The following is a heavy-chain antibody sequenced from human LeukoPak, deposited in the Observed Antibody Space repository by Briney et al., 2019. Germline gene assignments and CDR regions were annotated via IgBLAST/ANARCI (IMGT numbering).Heavy chain of an antibody. V-gene: IGHV3-23*01. J-gene: IGHJ4*02. CDR1: GFTFSSYA. D-gene: IGHD3-22*01. Sequence: GGSLRLSCAASGFTFSSYAMSWVRQAPGKGLEWVSAISGSGGSTYYADSVKGRFTISRDNSKNTLYLQMNSLRAEDPAVYYCAKEPYYYDSSGYWDYWGQGTLVTVSS. CDR3: AKEPYYYDSSGYWDY. CDR2: ISGSGGST.